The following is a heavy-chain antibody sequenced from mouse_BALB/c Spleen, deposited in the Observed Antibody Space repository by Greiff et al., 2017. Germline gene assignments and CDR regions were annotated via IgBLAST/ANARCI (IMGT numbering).Heavy chain of an antibody. CDR2: IDPANGNT. V-gene: IGHV14-3*02. Sequence: EVQLQQSGAELVKPGASVKLSCTASGFTFKDSYMHWVKQRPEQGLEWIGRIDPANGNTKYDPKFQGQATITADTSSNTAYLQHSSLTSEDTDVLYCTRHGYDWVWFGYRGQGTLGTVS. D-gene: IGHD2-2*01. CDR1: GFTFKDSY. CDR3: TRHGYDWVWFGY. J-gene: IGHJ3*01.